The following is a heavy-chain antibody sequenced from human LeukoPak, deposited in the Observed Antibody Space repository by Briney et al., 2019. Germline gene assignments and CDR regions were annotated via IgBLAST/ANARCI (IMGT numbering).Heavy chain of an antibody. D-gene: IGHD6-13*01. V-gene: IGHV3-23*01. Sequence: GGSLRLSCTASAFTFSNYAMSWVRRAPGKGLEWVSAISGSGGSTYYADSVKGRFTISRDNSKNTLYLQMNSLRAEDTAVYYCAKAIYSSSRMDVWGQGTTVTVSS. J-gene: IGHJ6*02. CDR1: AFTFSNYA. CDR2: ISGSGGST. CDR3: AKAIYSSSRMDV.